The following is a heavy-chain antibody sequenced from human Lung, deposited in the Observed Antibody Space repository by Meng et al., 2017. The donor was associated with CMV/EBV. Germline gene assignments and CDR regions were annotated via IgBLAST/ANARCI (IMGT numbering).Heavy chain of an antibody. CDR1: GGSFSGYY. V-gene: IGHV4-34*01. J-gene: IGHJ4*02. Sequence: LSCAVYGGSFSGYYWSGIRQPPGKGLEWIGEINHSGSTNYNPSLKSRVTISVDTSKTQFSLKLSSVTAANTAVYYCAGEQGAFWGQGTLVTVSS. CDR3: AGEQGAF. CDR2: INHSGST. D-gene: IGHD3-16*01.